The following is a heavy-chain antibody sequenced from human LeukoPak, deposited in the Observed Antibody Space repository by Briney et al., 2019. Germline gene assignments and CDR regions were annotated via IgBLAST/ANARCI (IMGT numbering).Heavy chain of an antibody. Sequence: SETLSLTCTVSGGSLSNYYWSWIRQPPGQGLEWIGYIYYTGSTHYNPSLKSRVTISLDTSKNQFSLKLSSVTAADTAVYYCAGHHPRNTVDFWGQGTLVTVSS. J-gene: IGHJ4*02. D-gene: IGHD2/OR15-2a*01. CDR2: IYYTGST. CDR1: GGSLSNYY. V-gene: IGHV4-59*08. CDR3: AGHHPRNTVDF.